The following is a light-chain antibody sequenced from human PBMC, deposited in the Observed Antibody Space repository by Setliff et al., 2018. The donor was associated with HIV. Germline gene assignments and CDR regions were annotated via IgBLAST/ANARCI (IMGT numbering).Light chain of an antibody. CDR2: EVS. J-gene: IGLJ1*01. CDR3: SSYTSSSTPYV. CDR1: SSDVGGYNY. V-gene: IGLV2-14*01. Sequence: QSVLTQPASVSGSPGQSITISCTGTSSDVGGYNYVSWYQQHPGKAPKLMIYEVSNRPSGVSNRFSGSKSGNTASLTISGPQAEDEADYHCSSYTSSSTPYVFGTGTKVTVL.